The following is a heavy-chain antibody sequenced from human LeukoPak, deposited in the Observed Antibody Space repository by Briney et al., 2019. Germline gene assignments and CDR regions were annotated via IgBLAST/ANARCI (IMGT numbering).Heavy chain of an antibody. J-gene: IGHJ4*02. Sequence: GGSLRLSCAASGFTFSSYAVHWVRQAPGKGLEWVAVISYDGSNKYYADSVKGRFTISRDNSKNTLYLQNSLRAEDTAVYYCARVPGYYVYYFDYWGQGTLVTVSS. CDR1: GFTFSSYA. D-gene: IGHD3-9*01. CDR3: ARVPGYYVYYFDY. CDR2: ISYDGSNK. V-gene: IGHV3-30*04.